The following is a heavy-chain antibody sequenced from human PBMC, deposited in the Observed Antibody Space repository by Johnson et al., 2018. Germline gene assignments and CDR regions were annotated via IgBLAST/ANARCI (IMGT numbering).Heavy chain of an antibody. V-gene: IGHV3-30-3*01. CDR2: ISYDGSNK. J-gene: IGHJ6*03. Sequence: QLVESGGGVVQPGXSLXLSCAASGFTFSNYAMHWVRQAPGKGLEWVAVISYDGSNKYYADSVKGRFTISRDNSKNTLYLQMNSLRAEDTAVYYCARGQNYYMDVWGKGTTVTVSS. CDR3: ARGQNYYMDV. CDR1: GFTFSNYA.